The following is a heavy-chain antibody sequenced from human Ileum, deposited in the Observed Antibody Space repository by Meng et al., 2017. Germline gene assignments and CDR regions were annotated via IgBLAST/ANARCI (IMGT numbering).Heavy chain of an antibody. Sequence: ITLKESGPTLVDLTEPLTLPCTFSGFSLDTVGVGVGWFRQPPGKALVGLALIYWDDEYRYSPSLRSRLTITKDTSRNQVVLRMTNVAPVDAGTYYCVHRLVAAQHWFDPWGQGTLVTVSS. CDR2: IYWDDEY. J-gene: IGHJ5*02. D-gene: IGHD6-6*01. V-gene: IGHV2-5*02. CDR1: GFSLDTVGVG. CDR3: VHRLVAAQHWFDP.